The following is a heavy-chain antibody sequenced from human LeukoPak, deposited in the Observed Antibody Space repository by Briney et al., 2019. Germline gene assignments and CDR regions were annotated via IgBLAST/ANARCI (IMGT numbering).Heavy chain of an antibody. Sequence: GGSLRLSCAVSGFTFSNYGMHWVRQAPGKGLDWVSFISYDGSNKYYADSVKGRFTTSRDSSKNTLYLQMNSVGPEDTAVYYCAKGYGSGSYSTDLWGQGATVTVSS. D-gene: IGHD3-10*01. CDR2: ISYDGSNK. J-gene: IGHJ5*02. CDR3: AKGYGSGSYSTDL. CDR1: GFTFSNYG. V-gene: IGHV3-30*18.